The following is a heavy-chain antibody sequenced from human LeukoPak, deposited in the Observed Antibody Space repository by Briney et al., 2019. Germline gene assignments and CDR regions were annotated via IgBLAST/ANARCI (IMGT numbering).Heavy chain of an antibody. V-gene: IGHV4-30-4*07. CDR3: ASHSGGYAY. CDR2: IYYSDT. D-gene: IGHD5-12*01. J-gene: IGHJ4*02. Sequence: KASETLSLTCAVSGGSISSGGYSWSWIRQPPGKGLEWIGYIYYSDTYYNPSLKSRVTISADTSKNQFSLRLNSVTAADTAVYYCASHSGGYAYWGQGTLVTVSS. CDR1: GGSISSGGYS.